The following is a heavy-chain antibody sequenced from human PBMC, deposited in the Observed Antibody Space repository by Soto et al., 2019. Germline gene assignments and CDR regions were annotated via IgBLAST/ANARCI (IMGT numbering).Heavy chain of an antibody. V-gene: IGHV3-23*01. CDR1: GFTFTSYV. CDR2: ISGGGSTA. D-gene: IGHD3-22*01. CDR3: AKDSNKYSSSLRGRYFDY. Sequence: PRLSCAASGFTFTSYVMSWVRQAPGKGLEWVAGISGGGSTAFYADSVKGRFTISRDNAKNTVVLQMDSLRAEDTAIYYCAKDSNKYSSSLRGRYFDYWGQGTLVTVSS. J-gene: IGHJ4*02.